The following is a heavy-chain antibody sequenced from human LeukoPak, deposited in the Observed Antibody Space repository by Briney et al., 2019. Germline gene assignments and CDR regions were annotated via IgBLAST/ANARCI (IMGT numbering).Heavy chain of an antibody. CDR3: ARGGYSHGYILFNY. CDR1: GDSLSNYY. D-gene: IGHD5-18*01. Sequence: SETLSLTCTVSGDSLSNYYWTWIRQPAGKGLEWIGRIFSSGSTNYKPSLMSRATMSVDTSRNQFSLNLNSVTAADTAMYYCARGGYSHGYILFNYWGQGTLAIVSS. V-gene: IGHV4-4*07. J-gene: IGHJ4*02. CDR2: IFSSGST.